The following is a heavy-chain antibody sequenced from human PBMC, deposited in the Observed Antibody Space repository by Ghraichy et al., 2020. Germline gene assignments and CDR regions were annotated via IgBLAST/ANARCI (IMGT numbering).Heavy chain of an antibody. Sequence: GGSLRLSCAASGFTFDDYAMHWVRQAPGKGLEWVSGISWNSGSIGYADSVKGRFTISRDNAKNSLYLQMNSLRAEDTALYYCAKDSSPRRARSYGPVDYWGQGTLVTVSS. V-gene: IGHV3-9*01. CDR1: GFTFDDYA. D-gene: IGHD5-18*01. CDR3: AKDSSPRRARSYGPVDY. CDR2: ISWNSGSI. J-gene: IGHJ4*02.